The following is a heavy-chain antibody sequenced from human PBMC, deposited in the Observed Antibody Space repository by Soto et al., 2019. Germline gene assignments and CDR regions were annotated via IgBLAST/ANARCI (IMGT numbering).Heavy chain of an antibody. CDR2: IYYSGST. CDR3: ARYRFSGSKWSKFDF. V-gene: IGHV4-31*03. D-gene: IGHD6-13*01. CDR1: GVTISSGAYY. Sequence: SETLSLTCTVSGVTISSGAYYWSWIRQPPGKGLEWIGNIYYSGSTYYSPSLKSRVAISLDTSKNQFSLRLSSVTAADTAVYYCARYRFSGSKWSKFDFWGQGTLVTVSS. J-gene: IGHJ4*02.